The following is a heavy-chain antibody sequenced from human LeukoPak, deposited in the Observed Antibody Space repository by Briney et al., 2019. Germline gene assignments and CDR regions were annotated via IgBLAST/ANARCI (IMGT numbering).Heavy chain of an antibody. CDR3: ARQYSGSYPDY. Sequence: GGSPRLSCAASGFPFSDYYMSWIRQAPGKGLEWVSYISSRGGTIYYVDSVKGRFTISRDNAKNSLYLQMNSLRAEDTAVYYCARQYSGSYPDYWGQGTLVTVSS. CDR1: GFPFSDYY. D-gene: IGHD1-26*01. V-gene: IGHV3-11*01. J-gene: IGHJ4*02. CDR2: ISSRGGTI.